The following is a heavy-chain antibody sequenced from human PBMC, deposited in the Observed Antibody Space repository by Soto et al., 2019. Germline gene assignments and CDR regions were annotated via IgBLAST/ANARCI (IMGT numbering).Heavy chain of an antibody. J-gene: IGHJ4*02. CDR2: INAGTGNT. CDR1: GYTFISYA. D-gene: IGHD3-3*01. V-gene: IGHV1-3*01. CDR3: ARLTADFWSGQLATRADYFDY. Sequence: GASVKVSCKASGYTFISYAMHWVRQAPGQRPEWMGWINAGTGNTKYSQKFQGRVTITRDTSASTAHMELSSLTSEDTAVYYCARLTADFWSGQLATRADYFDYWGQGTLVTVSS.